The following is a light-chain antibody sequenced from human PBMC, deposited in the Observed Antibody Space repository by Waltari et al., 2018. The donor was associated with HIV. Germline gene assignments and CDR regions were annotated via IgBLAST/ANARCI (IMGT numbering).Light chain of an antibody. CDR2: EVS. J-gene: IGLJ2*01. CDR3: ISYAGSNTHVV. Sequence: QSALTQPPSASGSPGQSVTISCTGTSSDVGGYNYVSWYQQHPGKAPKLMIYEVSKRPSGVPGRFSGSKSGNTASLTVSGLQAEDEADYYCISYAGSNTHVVFGGGTELTVL. CDR1: SSDVGGYNY. V-gene: IGLV2-8*01.